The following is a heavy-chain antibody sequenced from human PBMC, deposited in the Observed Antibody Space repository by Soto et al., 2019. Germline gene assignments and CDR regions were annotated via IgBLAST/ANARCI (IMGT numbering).Heavy chain of an antibody. Sequence: SETLSLTCTVSGGSISSDYWSWIRQPPGKGLEWIGYIYYSGSTNYNPSLKSRVTISVDTSKNQFSLKLSSVTAADTAVYYCARRSRDYDYWGQGTLVTVSS. CDR1: GGSISSDY. D-gene: IGHD4-17*01. J-gene: IGHJ4*02. CDR2: IYYSGST. V-gene: IGHV4-59*08. CDR3: ARRSRDYDY.